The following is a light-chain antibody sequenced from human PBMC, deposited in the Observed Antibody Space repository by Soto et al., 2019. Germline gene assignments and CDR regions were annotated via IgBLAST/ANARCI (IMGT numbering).Light chain of an antibody. J-gene: IGLJ1*01. Sequence: QSALTQPPSASGSPGQSVTISCTGTSSDVGGYNYVSWYQQHPGKAPKLMIYEVSKRPSGVPNRFSGSKSGNTASLTVSGLQAEDEADSYCSSYASSILYVFGTGTKLTVL. V-gene: IGLV2-8*01. CDR1: SSDVGGYNY. CDR2: EVS. CDR3: SSYASSILYV.